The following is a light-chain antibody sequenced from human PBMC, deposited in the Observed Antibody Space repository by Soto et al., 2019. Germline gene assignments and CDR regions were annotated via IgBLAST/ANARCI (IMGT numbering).Light chain of an antibody. CDR3: PSYDSSLSGWV. CDR2: GNN. Sequence: QSVLTQPPSVSGAPGQRVTISCTGSSSNIGAGYDVHWYQPLPGTAPKLLIFGNNNRPSGVPDRFSGSKSGTSASLAITGFQAEDEADYYCPSYDSSLSGWVFGGGTKLTVL. J-gene: IGLJ3*02. CDR1: SSNIGAGYD. V-gene: IGLV1-40*01.